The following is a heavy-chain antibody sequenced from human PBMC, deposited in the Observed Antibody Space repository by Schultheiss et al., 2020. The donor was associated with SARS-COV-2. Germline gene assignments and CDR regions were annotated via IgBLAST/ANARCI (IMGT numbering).Heavy chain of an antibody. Sequence: GGSLRLSCAASGFTFSSYAMHWVRQAPGKGLEWVAVISYDGSNKYYADSVKGRFTISRDNSKNTLYLQMNSLRAEDTAVYYCARSRDYMIVVVIPYWGQGTLVTVSS. CDR2: ISYDGSNK. CDR3: ARSRDYMIVVVIPY. J-gene: IGHJ4*02. D-gene: IGHD3-22*01. V-gene: IGHV3-30*07. CDR1: GFTFSSYA.